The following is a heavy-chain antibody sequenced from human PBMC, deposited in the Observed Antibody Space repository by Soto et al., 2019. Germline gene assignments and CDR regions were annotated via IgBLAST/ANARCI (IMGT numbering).Heavy chain of an antibody. D-gene: IGHD3-10*01. CDR3: ARLVYDTRLNYMYFHF. CDR2: IFHDGTA. J-gene: IGHJ4*02. CDR1: GVSLASGNW. V-gene: IGHV4-4*02. Sequence: SETLSLTCAVSGVSLASGNWWTWVRQSPQRGLEYIGEIFHDGTANYYPSFERRVAMSVDTSRNQFSLKLTSVTAADTAVYFCARLVYDTRLNYMYFHFWGQGTMVTVYS.